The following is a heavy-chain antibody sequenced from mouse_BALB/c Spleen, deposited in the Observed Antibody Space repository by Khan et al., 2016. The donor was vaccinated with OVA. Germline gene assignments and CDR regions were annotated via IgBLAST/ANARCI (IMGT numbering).Heavy chain of an antibody. CDR2: IFPGTGST. Sequence: VQLQQSGAELVKPGASVKLSCKTSGYTFTSYWIQWIKQRPGQGLGWIGEIFPGTGSTYYNEKFKGKATLTIDTSSSTAYMQLSSLTSEDSAVYFCARSDDRYFDVWGAWTTVTVSS. J-gene: IGHJ1*01. CDR3: ARSDDRYFDV. D-gene: IGHD2-12*01. CDR1: GYTFTSYW. V-gene: IGHV1S132*01.